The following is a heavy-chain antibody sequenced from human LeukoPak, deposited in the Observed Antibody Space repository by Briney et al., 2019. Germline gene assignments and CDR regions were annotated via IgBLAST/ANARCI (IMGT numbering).Heavy chain of an antibody. CDR2: IKSKTDGGTT. V-gene: IGHV3-15*01. CDR1: GFTFSDAW. D-gene: IGHD4-17*01. CDR3: TTAKGDYEDDY. Sequence: GGSLRLSCAASGFTFSDAWMSWVRQAPGKGLEWVGRIKSKTDGGTTDYAAPVKGRFTISRDDSKNTLYLQMNSLKTEDTAVYYCTTAKGDYEDDYWGQGTLVTVSS. J-gene: IGHJ4*02.